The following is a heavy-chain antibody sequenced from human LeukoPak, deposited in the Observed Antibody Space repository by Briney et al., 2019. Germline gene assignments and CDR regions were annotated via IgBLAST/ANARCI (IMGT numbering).Heavy chain of an antibody. V-gene: IGHV3-30*02. Sequence: GGSLRLSCAASGFTFSDYGMHWVRQAPGKGLEWVAFIRYDGSNKYYADSVKGRLTISRDNSKNTLYLQMNSLRAEDTAVYYGAKGSSWSFDYWGQGPWVTVS. D-gene: IGHD6-13*01. CDR3: AKGSSWSFDY. J-gene: IGHJ4*02. CDR2: IRYDGSNK. CDR1: GFTFSDYG.